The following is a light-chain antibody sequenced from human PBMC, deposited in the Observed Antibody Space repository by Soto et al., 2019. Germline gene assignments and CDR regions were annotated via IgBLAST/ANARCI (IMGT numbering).Light chain of an antibody. Sequence: QSALTQPPSVSGSPGQSVAISCTGTSSDVGNSNGVSWYHQPPGTAPKLMIYDVNNRPSGVPDRVSGSKSGNTASLTISGLQAEDEGAYYCSSYTSSSTYVFGTGTKVTVL. CDR2: DVN. J-gene: IGLJ1*01. V-gene: IGLV2-18*02. CDR1: SSDVGNSNG. CDR3: SSYTSSSTYV.